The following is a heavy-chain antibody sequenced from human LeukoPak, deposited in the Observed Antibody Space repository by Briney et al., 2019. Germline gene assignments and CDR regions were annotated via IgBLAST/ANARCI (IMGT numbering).Heavy chain of an antibody. CDR3: ASQSFGRFDP. D-gene: IGHD3-16*01. CDR1: GFTFSSNW. J-gene: IGHJ5*02. Sequence: GGSLRLSCVVSGFTFSSNWMSWVRQAPEKGLEWVGNIKEDGRVKYYVDSVKGRFTISRDNAKNSLYLQMNSLRAEDTAVYYCASQSFGRFDPWGQGTRVTVSS. CDR2: IKEDGRVK. V-gene: IGHV3-7*02.